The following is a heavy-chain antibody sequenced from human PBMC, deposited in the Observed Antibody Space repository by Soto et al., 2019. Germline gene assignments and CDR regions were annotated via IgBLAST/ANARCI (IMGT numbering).Heavy chain of an antibody. CDR1: GGSIRSSSYY. V-gene: IGHV4-39*01. CDR2: IYYRGST. Sequence: LQLQESGPGLVKPAETLSLTCTVYGGSIRSSSYYWGWIRQHPGKGLEWIGSIYYRGSTYYNPSLKSRVTISVATSKNQFSPKHSSVTAADTAVYYCARSSPHIGYYAPCAYLGQGNLVNVSA. J-gene: IGHJ4*02. D-gene: IGHD3-22*01. CDR3: ARSSPHIGYYAPCAY.